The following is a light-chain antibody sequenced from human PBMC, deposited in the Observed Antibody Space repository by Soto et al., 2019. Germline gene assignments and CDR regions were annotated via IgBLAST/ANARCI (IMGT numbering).Light chain of an antibody. CDR1: SSNIGAGYD. J-gene: IGLJ1*01. CDR3: QSYDSSLSGYV. V-gene: IGLV1-40*01. CDR2: GNS. Sequence: QSVLTQQPSVSGAPGQRVTISCTGSSSNIGAGYDVHWYQQLPGTAPKLLIYGNSNRPSGVPDRFSGSKSGTSASLAITGLQAEDEADYYCQSYDSSLSGYVFGTGTQLTVL.